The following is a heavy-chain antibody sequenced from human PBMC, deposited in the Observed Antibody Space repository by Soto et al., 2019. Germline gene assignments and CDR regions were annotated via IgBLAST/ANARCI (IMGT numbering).Heavy chain of an antibody. J-gene: IGHJ4*02. CDR1: GGTFGSCA. CDR2: IIPIFGTA. Sequence: SVKVSCKASGGTFGSCAISWVRQAPGQGLEWMGGIIPIFGTANYAQKFQGRVTITADESTSTAYMELSSLRSEDTAVYYCARECTNYYDSSAYGYWGQGTLVTVSS. D-gene: IGHD3-22*01. V-gene: IGHV1-69*13. CDR3: ARECTNYYDSSAYGY.